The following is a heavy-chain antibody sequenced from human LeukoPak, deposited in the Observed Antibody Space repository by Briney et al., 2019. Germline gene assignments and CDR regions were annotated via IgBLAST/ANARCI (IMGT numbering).Heavy chain of an antibody. V-gene: IGHV6-1*01. CDR3: CHSLSGRTGAFDI. J-gene: IGHJ3*02. CDR2: TYYRSKWYN. D-gene: IGHD2-21*01. Sequence: SSQTLSLTCAISGYSVSSNSAAWNWIRQSPSRGLEWLGRTYYRSKWYNDYAVSVKSRITINPDTSKNQFSLQLDSVTPEDTAVYYCCHSLSGRTGAFDIWGRGTVVTVSS. CDR1: GYSVSSNSAA.